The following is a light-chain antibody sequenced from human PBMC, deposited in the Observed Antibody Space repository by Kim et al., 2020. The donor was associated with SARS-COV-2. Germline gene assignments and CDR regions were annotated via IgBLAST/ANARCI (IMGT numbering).Light chain of an antibody. Sequence: DIQMTQSPSSLSASVGDRVNITCQASHDISNYLNWYQQKPWKAPKLVIYDASNLERGVPSRFSGSGSGTDFTFTISSLQPEDIATYYCQQYDTLFTFGGGTKVDIK. J-gene: IGKJ4*01. CDR3: QQYDTLFT. CDR2: DAS. CDR1: HDISNY. V-gene: IGKV1-33*01.